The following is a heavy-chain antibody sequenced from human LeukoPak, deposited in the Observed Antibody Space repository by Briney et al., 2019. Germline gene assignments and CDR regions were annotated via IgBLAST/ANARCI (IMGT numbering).Heavy chain of an antibody. CDR2: IIHSGST. D-gene: IGHD3-9*01. Sequence: SETLSLTCAVYGGSFRGYYWSWIRQPPGKGLEWIGEIIHSGSTHYNPSLKSRVTISVDTSKNQFSLKLSSVTAADTAVYYCARGDILTGYPIWGQGTLVTVSS. CDR1: GGSFRGYY. CDR3: ARGDILTGYPI. J-gene: IGHJ4*02. V-gene: IGHV4-34*01.